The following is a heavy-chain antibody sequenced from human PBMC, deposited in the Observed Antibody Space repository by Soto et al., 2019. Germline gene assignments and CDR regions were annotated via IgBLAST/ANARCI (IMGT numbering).Heavy chain of an antibody. Sequence: ASVKVSCKVSGYTLTELSMHWVRQAPGKGLEWMGGFDPEDGETIYAQKFQGRVTMTEDTSTDTAYMELSSLRSEDTAVYYCATDPRAIGYYYYGMDVWGQGTTVTVSS. CDR3: ATDPRAIGYYYYGMDV. CDR2: FDPEDGET. CDR1: GYTLTELS. V-gene: IGHV1-24*01. J-gene: IGHJ6*02.